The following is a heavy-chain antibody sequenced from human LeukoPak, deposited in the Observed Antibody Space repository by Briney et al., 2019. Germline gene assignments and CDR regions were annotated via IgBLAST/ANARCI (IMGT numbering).Heavy chain of an antibody. CDR2: ISSSSSYI. V-gene: IGHV3-21*01. CDR1: GFTFSSYS. J-gene: IGHJ4*02. CDR3: ARKAYYYDSSGATIDY. D-gene: IGHD3-22*01. Sequence: GVSLRLSCAASGFTFSSYSMNWVRQAPGKGLEWVSSISSSSSYIYYADSVKGRFTISRDNAKNSLYLQMNSLRAEDTAVYYCARKAYYYDSSGATIDYWGQGTLVTVSS.